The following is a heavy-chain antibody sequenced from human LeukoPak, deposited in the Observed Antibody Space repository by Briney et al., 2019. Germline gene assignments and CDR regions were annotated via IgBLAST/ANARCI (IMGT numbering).Heavy chain of an antibody. CDR1: GGSISSYY. J-gene: IGHJ3*02. CDR3: ARDSVAVAGTRDAFDI. D-gene: IGHD6-13*01. Sequence: SETLSLTCTVSGGSISSYYWSWIRQPPGKGLEWIGYIYYSGSTNYNPSLKSRVTISVDTSKNQFSLKLSSVTAADTAVYYCARDSVAVAGTRDAFDIWGQGTMVTVSS. CDR2: IYYSGST. V-gene: IGHV4-59*12.